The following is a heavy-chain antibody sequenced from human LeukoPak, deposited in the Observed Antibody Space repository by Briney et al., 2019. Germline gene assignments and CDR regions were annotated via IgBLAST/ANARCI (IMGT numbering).Heavy chain of an antibody. Sequence: SVKVSCKASGGTFSSYTISWVRQASGQGLEWMGRIIPILGIANYAQEFQGRVTITADKSTSTAYMELSSLRSEDTAVYYCARDSSRGYSGYESDYWGQGTLVTVSS. D-gene: IGHD5-12*01. CDR1: GGTFSSYT. J-gene: IGHJ4*02. V-gene: IGHV1-69*04. CDR2: IIPILGIA. CDR3: ARDSSRGYSGYESDY.